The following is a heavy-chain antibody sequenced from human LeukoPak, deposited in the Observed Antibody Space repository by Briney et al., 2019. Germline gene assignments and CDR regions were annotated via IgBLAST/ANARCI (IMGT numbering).Heavy chain of an antibody. CDR2: IYYSGST. CDR1: SGSISSSSYY. Sequence: SETLSLTCTVSSGSISSSSYYWGWIRQPPGKGLEWIGSIYYSGSTYYNPSLKSRVTISVDTSKNQFSLKLSSVTAADTAVYYCARRQSGSYYGNFDYWGQGTLVTVSS. J-gene: IGHJ4*02. V-gene: IGHV4-39*01. CDR3: ARRQSGSYYGNFDY. D-gene: IGHD1-26*01.